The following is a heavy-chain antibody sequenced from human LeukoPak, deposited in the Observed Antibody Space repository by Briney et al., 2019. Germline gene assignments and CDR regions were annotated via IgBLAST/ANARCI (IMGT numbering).Heavy chain of an antibody. Sequence: SVKVSCEASGGTFSSYAISWVRQAPGQGLEWMGGIIPIFGTANYAQKFQGRVTITADKSTSTAYMELSSLRSEDTAVYYCASLGVVRGVTIDYWGQGTLVTVSS. V-gene: IGHV1-69*06. CDR1: GGTFSSYA. J-gene: IGHJ4*02. CDR2: IIPIFGTA. D-gene: IGHD3-10*01. CDR3: ASLGVVRGVTIDY.